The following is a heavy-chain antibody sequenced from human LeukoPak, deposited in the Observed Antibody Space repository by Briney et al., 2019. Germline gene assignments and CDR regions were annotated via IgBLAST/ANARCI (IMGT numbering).Heavy chain of an antibody. CDR1: GFSFSTYG. CDR3: AGDTPPGGDYYFDY. CDR2: IWNAGTNT. V-gene: IGHV3-33*01. D-gene: IGHD3-16*01. J-gene: IGHJ4*02. Sequence: GGSLRLSCAASGFSFSTYGMHWVRQAPGKGQEWVALIWNAGTNTYYADSVKGRFTISRDNSKNTLYLQMNSLGAEDTAVYYCAGDTPPGGDYYFDYWGQGTLVIVSS.